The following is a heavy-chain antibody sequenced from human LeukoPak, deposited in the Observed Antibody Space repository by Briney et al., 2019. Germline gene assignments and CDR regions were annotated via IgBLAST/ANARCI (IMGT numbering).Heavy chain of an antibody. V-gene: IGHV4-59*12. Sequence: SETLSLTCTVSGGSISSYYWSWIRQPPGKGLEWIGYIYYSGSTNYNSSLKSRVTISVDTSKNQFSLKLSSVTAADTAVYYCASGREYYDSSGYYWGQGTLVTVSS. CDR2: IYYSGST. CDR3: ASGREYYDSSGYY. J-gene: IGHJ4*02. D-gene: IGHD3-22*01. CDR1: GGSISSYY.